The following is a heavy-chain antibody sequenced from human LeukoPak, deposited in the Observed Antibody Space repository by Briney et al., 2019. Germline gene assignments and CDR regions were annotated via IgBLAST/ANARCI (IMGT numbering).Heavy chain of an antibody. V-gene: IGHV4-34*01. J-gene: IGHJ3*02. D-gene: IGHD6-13*01. CDR3: ARPKGYSSSWFLAFDI. Sequence: SETLSLTCAVYGGSFSGYYWSWIRQPPGKGLEWIGEINHSGGTNYNPSLRSRVTISVDTSKNQFSLKLSSVTAADTAVYYCARPKGYSSSWFLAFDIWGQGTMVTVSS. CDR1: GGSFSGYY. CDR2: INHSGGT.